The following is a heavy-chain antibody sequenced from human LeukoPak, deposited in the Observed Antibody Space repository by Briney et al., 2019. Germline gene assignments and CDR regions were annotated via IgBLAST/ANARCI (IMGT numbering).Heavy chain of an antibody. CDR2: IYYSGST. J-gene: IGHJ4*02. Sequence: SETLSLTCTVSGGSLINYYWSWIRQPPGKGLEWIGYIYYSGSTSYNPSLRSRVTISLDTSRNQFSLKLSSVTAADTAVYYCARGAGVSGRYYYDSSGYSYADYWGQGTLVTVSS. CDR1: GGSLINYY. V-gene: IGHV4-59*01. D-gene: IGHD3-22*01. CDR3: ARGAGVSGRYYYDSSGYSYADY.